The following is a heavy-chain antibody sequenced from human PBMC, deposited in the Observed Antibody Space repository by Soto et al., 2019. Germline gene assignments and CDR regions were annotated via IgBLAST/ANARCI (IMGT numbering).Heavy chain of an antibody. D-gene: IGHD3-10*01. CDR2: ISAYSGNT. V-gene: IGHV1-18*04. CDR1: GYTFTNYY. CDR3: ATGEGYGSGIYDY. Sequence: QVQLVQSGAEVKKPGSSVKVSCKASGYTFTNYYINWVRQAPGQGPERMGWISAYSGNTDYAQKLQGRITMTTDTFTSTAYMELGSLRSDDTSVYYCATGEGYGSGIYDYWGQGTLVTVSS. J-gene: IGHJ4*02.